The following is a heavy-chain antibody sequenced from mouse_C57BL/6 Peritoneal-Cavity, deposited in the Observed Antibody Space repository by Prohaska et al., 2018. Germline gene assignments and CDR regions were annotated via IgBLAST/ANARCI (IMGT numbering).Heavy chain of an antibody. CDR2: IWSDGST. V-gene: IGHV2-6-2*01. Sequence: LVAPSQSLSITCTVPGFSLTSYGVHWVRQPPGKGLEWLVVIWSDGSTTYNSALKSRLSISKDNSKSQVFLKMNSLQTDDTAMYYCARHYYGSSYWYFDVWGTGTTVTVSS. J-gene: IGHJ1*03. CDR3: ARHYYGSSYWYFDV. CDR1: GFSLTSYG. D-gene: IGHD1-1*01.